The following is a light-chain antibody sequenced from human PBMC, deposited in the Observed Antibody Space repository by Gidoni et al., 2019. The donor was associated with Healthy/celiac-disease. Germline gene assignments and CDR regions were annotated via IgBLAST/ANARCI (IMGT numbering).Light chain of an antibody. CDR2: DLS. Sequence: QSALTQPASVSGSPGQSITISCTGTSSDVGGYNYVSWYQQHPGKAPKLMIYDLSNRPSGVSNRFSGSKSVNTASLSISGLQAEDEADYYCSSYTSRSTGVFGTGTKVTVL. V-gene: IGLV2-14*01. J-gene: IGLJ1*01. CDR1: SSDVGGYNY. CDR3: SSYTSRSTGV.